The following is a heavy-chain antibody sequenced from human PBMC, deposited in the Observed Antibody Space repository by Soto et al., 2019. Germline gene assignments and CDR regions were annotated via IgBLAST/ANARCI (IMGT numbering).Heavy chain of an antibody. J-gene: IGHJ6*02. V-gene: IGHV1-69*13. D-gene: IGHD2-2*01. CDR1: GGSFSSYA. Sequence: SVKVSCKASGGSFSSYAISWVRQAPGQGLEWMGGIIPIFGTANYAQKFQGRVTITADESTSTAYMELSSLRSEDTAVYYCARGSTSFQRYYYGMDVWGQGTTVTVSS. CDR2: IIPIFGTA. CDR3: ARGSTSFQRYYYGMDV.